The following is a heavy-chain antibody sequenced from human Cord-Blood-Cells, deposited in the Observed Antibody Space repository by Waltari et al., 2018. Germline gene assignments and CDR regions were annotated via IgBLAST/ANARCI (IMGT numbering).Heavy chain of an antibody. CDR3: ARQGVAGYYYYYMDV. V-gene: IGHV4-59*08. J-gene: IGHJ6*03. D-gene: IGHD6-19*01. Sequence: QVQLQESGPGLVKPSETLSLTCTVSGGPISSYFGSWIRQPPGKGLEWIGYIYYSGSTNYNPSLKSRVTISVDTSKNQFSLKLSSVTAADTAVYYCARQGVAGYYYYYMDVWGKGTTVTVSS. CDR2: IYYSGST. CDR1: GGPISSYF.